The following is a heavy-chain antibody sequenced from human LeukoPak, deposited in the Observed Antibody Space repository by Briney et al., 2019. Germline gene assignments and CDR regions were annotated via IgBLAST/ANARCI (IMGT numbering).Heavy chain of an antibody. V-gene: IGHV3-11*04. Sequence: GGSLRLSCAASGFSFSDYYMSWIRQRPGKGLEWLSYISKTDSRVYFADSVKGRFTVARDDAKKSLYLQMNSLRVEDTAVYYCASDRAVGASDSYDLWGPGTMVIVSS. CDR1: GFSFSDYY. J-gene: IGHJ3*01. CDR3: ASDRAVGASDSYDL. CDR2: ISKTDSRV. D-gene: IGHD4-23*01.